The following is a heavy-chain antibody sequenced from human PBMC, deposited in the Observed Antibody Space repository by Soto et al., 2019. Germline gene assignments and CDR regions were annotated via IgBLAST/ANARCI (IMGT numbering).Heavy chain of an antibody. J-gene: IGHJ4*02. D-gene: IGHD3-10*01. CDR1: GYTFTGHY. CDR3: GRGRSGQLVVFY. Sequence: ASVKVSCKASGYTFTGHYIHWVRQAPGQGPEWMGEIGPASGDTRYAQKFQGRVTMTRDTPTTTVYMELNNLSPDDTAVYYCGRGRSGQLVVFYWGQGTPVTVSS. V-gene: IGHV1-2*02. CDR2: IGPASGDT.